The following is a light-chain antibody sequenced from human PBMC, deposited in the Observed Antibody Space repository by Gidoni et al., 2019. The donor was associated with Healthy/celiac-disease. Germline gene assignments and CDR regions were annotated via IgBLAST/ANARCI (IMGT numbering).Light chain of an antibody. J-gene: IGKJ2*02. CDR3: QQRSNWPPST. CDR1: QSVSSY. CDR2: DAS. Sequence: EIVLTQSPATLSMSPGDRATLSCRASQSVSSYLSWYQQQPGQAPRLLIYDASNRATGIPARFRGSGSGPDFTLPISSLEPEDFAVYYRQQRSNWPPSTFGQGTQLEIK. V-gene: IGKV3-11*01.